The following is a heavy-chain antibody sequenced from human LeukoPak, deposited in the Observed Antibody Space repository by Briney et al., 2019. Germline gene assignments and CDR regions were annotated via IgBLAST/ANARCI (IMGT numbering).Heavy chain of an antibody. CDR1: GFTFSSYG. CDR3: ARRTVVTAHAFDI. D-gene: IGHD4-23*01. Sequence: QSGGSLRLSCAASGFTFSSYGMHWVRQAPGKGLEWVAVISYDETNEYYADSVKGRFTISRDNSKNMLYLQMNSLRTDDTAVYYCARRTVVTAHAFDIWGQGTVVTVSS. CDR2: ISYDETNE. J-gene: IGHJ3*02. V-gene: IGHV3-30*19.